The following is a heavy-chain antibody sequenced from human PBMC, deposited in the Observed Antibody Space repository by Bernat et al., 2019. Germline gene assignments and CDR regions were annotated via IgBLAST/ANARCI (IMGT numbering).Heavy chain of an antibody. D-gene: IGHD6-19*01. J-gene: IGHJ4*02. V-gene: IGHV3-23*01. Sequence: EVQLLESGGGLVQPGGSLRLSCAASGFTFSPCAMSWVRQAPGKGLEWVSTFSGSGGSTYYADSVKGRFTISRDNSKGTLFLQMNSLRAEDTAVYYCSREGRIAGAGSYFDSWGQGTLVTVSS. CDR1: GFTFSPCA. CDR3: SREGRIAGAGSYFDS. CDR2: FSGSGGST.